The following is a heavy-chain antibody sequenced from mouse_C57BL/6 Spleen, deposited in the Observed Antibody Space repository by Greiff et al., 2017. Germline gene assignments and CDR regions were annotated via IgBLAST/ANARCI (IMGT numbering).Heavy chain of an antibody. D-gene: IGHD3-2*02. CDR1: GYAFSSSW. J-gene: IGHJ2*01. Sequence: QVKLQQSGPELVKPGASVKISCKASGYAFSSSWMNWVKQRPGKGLEWIGRIYPGDGDANYNGKFKGKATLTADKSSSTAYMQLSSLTSEDAAVYFCARWQTAQATGYWGQGTTLTVSS. CDR3: ARWQTAQATGY. V-gene: IGHV1-82*01. CDR2: IYPGDGDA.